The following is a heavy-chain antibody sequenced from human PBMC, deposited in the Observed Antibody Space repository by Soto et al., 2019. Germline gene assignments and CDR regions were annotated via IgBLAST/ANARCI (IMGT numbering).Heavy chain of an antibody. J-gene: IGHJ4*02. CDR3: AHRPHYDYVWGRYRY. CDR2: IYWDDDK. CDR1: GFSLSTSGVG. D-gene: IGHD3-16*02. V-gene: IGHV2-5*02. Sequence: QITLKESGPTLVKPTQTLTLTCTFSGFSLSTSGVGVGWIRQPPGKALECLALIYWDDDKRYSPSLESRLTHXXHXSXXQVVLTMTNMYPVEPATYYCAHRPHYDYVWGRYRYWGQGTLVTVSS.